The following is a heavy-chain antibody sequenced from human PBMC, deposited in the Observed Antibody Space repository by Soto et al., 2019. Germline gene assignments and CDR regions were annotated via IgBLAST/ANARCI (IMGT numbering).Heavy chain of an antibody. Sequence: EVQLLESGGGSVQPGGSLRLSCVASGFTFSSYAMHWVRRPPGKGLEWVSSISGSGGTAYYADSVKGRFSISRDSLVNTLYPQIMSLSAAAAAVYYCAKGGGQNLNFDYWGQGTLVTVSP. V-gene: IGHV3-23*01. CDR2: ISGSGGTA. J-gene: IGHJ4*02. CDR3: AKGGGQNLNFDY. CDR1: GFTFSSYA. D-gene: IGHD3-16*01.